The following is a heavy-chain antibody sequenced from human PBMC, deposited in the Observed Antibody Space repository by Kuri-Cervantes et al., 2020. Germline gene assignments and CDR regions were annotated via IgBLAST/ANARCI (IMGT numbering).Heavy chain of an antibody. CDR2: ISWNGGTI. CDR1: GFTFDDYA. J-gene: IGHJ4*02. D-gene: IGHD3-22*01. Sequence: GGSLRLSCAASGFTFDDYAMHWVRRAPGKGLEWDSGISWNGGTIYYADSVRGRFTISRDNAKNSLYLQMNSLRAEDTAVYYCARGDDSTGYYLDYWGQGTLVTVSS. CDR3: ARGDDSTGYYLDY. V-gene: IGHV3-9*01.